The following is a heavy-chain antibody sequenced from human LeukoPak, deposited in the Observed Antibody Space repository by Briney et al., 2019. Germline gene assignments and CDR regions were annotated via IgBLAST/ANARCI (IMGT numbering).Heavy chain of an antibody. V-gene: IGHV1-3*03. Sequence: ASVQVSCKASGYTFTSYAIHWVRQAPGQRLEWMGWISAGNGNTKYSQDFQGRVTFISNTSATTAFMELSSLRSEDTAVYYCARSGPRRWGTRWNQNSGSYPGYFDYWGQGTLVTVSS. CDR2: ISAGNGNT. D-gene: IGHD1-26*01. CDR1: GYTFTSYA. J-gene: IGHJ4*02. CDR3: ARSGPRRWGTRWNQNSGSYPGYFDY.